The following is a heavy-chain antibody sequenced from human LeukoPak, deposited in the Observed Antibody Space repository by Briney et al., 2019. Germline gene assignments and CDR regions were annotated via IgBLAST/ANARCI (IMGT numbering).Heavy chain of an antibody. CDR2: INPSGGST. D-gene: IGHD2-2*01. V-gene: IGHV1-46*01. Sequence: ASVKVSCKASGYTFTSYYMHWVRQAPGQGLEWMGIINPSGGSTSYAQKFQGRVTMTRDTSTSTVYMELSSLRSEDTAVYYCARASVLIVVVPAAMYSDYWGQGTLVTVSS. CDR3: ARASVLIVVVPAAMYSDY. J-gene: IGHJ4*02. CDR1: GYTFTSYY.